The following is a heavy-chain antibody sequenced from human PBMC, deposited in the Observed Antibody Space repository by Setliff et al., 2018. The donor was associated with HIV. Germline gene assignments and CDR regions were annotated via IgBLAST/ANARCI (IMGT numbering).Heavy chain of an antibody. D-gene: IGHD2-15*01. J-gene: IGHJ4*02. CDR2: INPNTGST. V-gene: IGHV1-46*01. Sequence: ASVKVSCKASGSTFITYHVHWVRQAPGQGLEWMGIINPNTGSTSYAQKFQGRVTMTWDASSGTVYMDLNSLKSEDTAVYYCAEVTCSPDSCFLDYWGQGTLVTVSS. CDR1: GSTFITYH. CDR3: AEVTCSPDSCFLDY.